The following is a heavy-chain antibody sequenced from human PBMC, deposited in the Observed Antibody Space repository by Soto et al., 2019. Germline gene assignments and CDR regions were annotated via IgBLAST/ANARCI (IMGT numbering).Heavy chain of an antibody. J-gene: IGHJ4*02. V-gene: IGHV5-51*01. CDR2: IYPGDSDT. D-gene: IGHD6-19*01. Sequence: GESLKISCKGSGYSFTSYWIGWVRQMPGKGLEWMGIIYPGDSDTRYSPSFQGQVTISVDKSISTAYLQWSSLKASDTAMFYCAIPMAVAGFDYWGQGTLVTVSS. CDR3: AIPMAVAGFDY. CDR1: GYSFTSYW.